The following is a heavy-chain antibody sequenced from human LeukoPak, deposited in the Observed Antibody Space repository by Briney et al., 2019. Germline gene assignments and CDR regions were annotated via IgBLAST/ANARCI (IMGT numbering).Heavy chain of an antibody. J-gene: IGHJ4*02. Sequence: GRSLRLSCAASGITFSSYAMHWVRQAPGKGLEWVAVISYDGSNKYYADSVKGRFTISRDNSKNTLYLQMNSLRAEDTAVYYCARDADYGDWLIDYWGQGTLVTVSS. D-gene: IGHD4-17*01. CDR1: GITFSSYA. CDR3: ARDADYGDWLIDY. V-gene: IGHV3-30*04. CDR2: ISYDGSNK.